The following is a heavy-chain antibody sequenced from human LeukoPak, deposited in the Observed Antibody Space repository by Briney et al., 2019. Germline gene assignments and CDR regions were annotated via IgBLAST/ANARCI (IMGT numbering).Heavy chain of an antibody. CDR3: ARRYSSSWYVGFFDP. V-gene: IGHV4-59*08. Sequence: PETLSLTCTVSGASIRNYYWSWIRQSPGKGLEWIGYIYYSGSTNYNPSLESRVAMSVDTSKNQFSLRLSSVAAADTAIYYCARRYSSSWYVGFFDPWGQGTLVTVSS. CDR1: GASIRNYY. J-gene: IGHJ5*02. D-gene: IGHD6-13*01. CDR2: IYYSGST.